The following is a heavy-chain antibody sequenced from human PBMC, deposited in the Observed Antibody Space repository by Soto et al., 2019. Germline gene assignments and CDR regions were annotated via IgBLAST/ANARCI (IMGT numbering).Heavy chain of an antibody. CDR1: GGSISSFC. J-gene: IGHJ6*02. CDR2: ICSGGTT. V-gene: IGHV4-59*01. CDR3: ARVGSKPFYYATDV. Sequence: SETLSLTCTVSGGSISSFCWSWIRQPPGQGLEWIGYICSGGTTKYNPSLKSRVTMSVDTSKTQFSLKLTSVTAADTAVYYCARVGSKPFYYATDVWGQGTTVTVSS. D-gene: IGHD4-4*01.